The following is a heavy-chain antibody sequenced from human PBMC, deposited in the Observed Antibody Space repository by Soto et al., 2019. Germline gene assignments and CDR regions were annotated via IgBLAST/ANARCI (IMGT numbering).Heavy chain of an antibody. CDR2: IIPIFGTA. V-gene: IGHV1-69*12. CDR3: ARPYLELRRNYYYYGMDV. D-gene: IGHD1-7*01. Sequence: QVQLVQSGAEVKKPGSSVKVSCKASGGTFSSYAISWVRQAPGQGLEWMGGIIPIFGTANYAQKFQGRVTITADESTSTAYMELSSLRSEDTAVYYCARPYLELRRNYYYYGMDVWGQGTTVTVSS. J-gene: IGHJ6*02. CDR1: GGTFSSYA.